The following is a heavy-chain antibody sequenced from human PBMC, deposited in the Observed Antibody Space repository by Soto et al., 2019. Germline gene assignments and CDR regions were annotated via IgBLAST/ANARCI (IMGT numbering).Heavy chain of an antibody. CDR2: LYDVDGS. CDR3: ASWHEREHAYDV. CDR1: GLTVSGKKY. Sequence: GGSLRLSCAAFGLTVSGKKYVAWVRQAPGKGLEWVSALYDVDGSFYADSVKGRFTTSSDSSKTTVYLQMNGLRPDDTAVYYCASWHEREHAYDVWGQGTTVTVSS. D-gene: IGHD1-1*01. V-gene: IGHV3-53*01. J-gene: IGHJ3*01.